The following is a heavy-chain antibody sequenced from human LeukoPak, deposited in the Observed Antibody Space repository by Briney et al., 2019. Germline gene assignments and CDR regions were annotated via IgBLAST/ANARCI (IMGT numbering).Heavy chain of an antibody. J-gene: IGHJ4*02. CDR1: GGSFSGYY. CDR2: INHSGST. V-gene: IGHV4-34*01. D-gene: IGHD3-3*01. Sequence: PSETLSLTCAVYGGSFSGYYWSWIRQPPGKGLEWIGEINHSGSTNYNPSLKSRVTISVDTSKNQFSLKLSSVTAADTAVYYCARVPAGFLEWLFHAFDYWGQGTLVTVSS. CDR3: ARVPAGFLEWLFHAFDY.